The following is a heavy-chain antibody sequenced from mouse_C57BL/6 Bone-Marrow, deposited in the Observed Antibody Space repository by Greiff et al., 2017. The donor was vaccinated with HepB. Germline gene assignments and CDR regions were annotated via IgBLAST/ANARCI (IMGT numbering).Heavy chain of an antibody. CDR1: GFSLTSYG. D-gene: IGHD1-1*01. Sequence: QVQLKQSGPGLVAPSQSLSITCTVSGFSLTSYGVHWVRQPPGKGLEWLVVIWSDGSTTYNSALKSRLSISKDNSKSQVFLKMNSLQTDDTAMYYCARHNPYGGFYAMDYWGQGTSVTVSS. CDR3: ARHNPYGGFYAMDY. J-gene: IGHJ4*01. CDR2: IWSDGST. V-gene: IGHV2-6-1*01.